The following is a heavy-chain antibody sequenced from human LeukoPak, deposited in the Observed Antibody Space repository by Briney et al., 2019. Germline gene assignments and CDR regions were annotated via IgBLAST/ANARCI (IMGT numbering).Heavy chain of an antibody. J-gene: IGHJ5*02. V-gene: IGHV1-69*13. Sequence: ASVKVSCKASGGTFSSYAISWVRQAPGQGLEWMGGIIPIFGTANYAQKFQGRVTITADESTSTAYMELSSLRSEDTAVYYCAREARIAAAGPPDWFDPWGQGTVVTVSS. CDR2: IIPIFGTA. CDR3: AREARIAAAGPPDWFDP. CDR1: GGTFSSYA. D-gene: IGHD6-13*01.